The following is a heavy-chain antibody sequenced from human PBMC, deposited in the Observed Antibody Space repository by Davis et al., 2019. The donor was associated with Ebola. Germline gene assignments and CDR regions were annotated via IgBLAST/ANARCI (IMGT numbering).Heavy chain of an antibody. CDR3: ARIPPEYYYDSSGYYTRYPYFDY. CDR1: GSTFSSYA. J-gene: IGHJ4*02. CDR2: ISGSGGST. D-gene: IGHD3-22*01. Sequence: GGSLRLSCAASGSTFSSYAMHWVPQAPGKGLEWVSAISGSGGSTYYADSVKGRFTITRDNSKNTLYLQMNSLRAEDTAVYYCARIPPEYYYDSSGYYTRYPYFDYWGQGTLVTVSS. V-gene: IGHV3-23*01.